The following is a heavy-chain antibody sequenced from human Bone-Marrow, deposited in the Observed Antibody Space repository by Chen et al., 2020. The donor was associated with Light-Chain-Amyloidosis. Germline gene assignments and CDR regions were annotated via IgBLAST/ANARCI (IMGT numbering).Heavy chain of an antibody. CDR2: INPAGNSI. J-gene: IGHJ3*02. Sequence: EVQLVESGGGLVQPGGSLRLSCAASGVTFSNFYMTWVRQAPGRGLEWVTTINPAGNSINYLDSVRGRFTVSRDNAKNSLYLQMNSLTAEDTALYYCAGDPAYSAFDIWGQGAMVTVSS. V-gene: IGHV3-7*05. CDR3: AGDPAYSAFDI. CDR1: GVTFSNFY. D-gene: IGHD4-4*01.